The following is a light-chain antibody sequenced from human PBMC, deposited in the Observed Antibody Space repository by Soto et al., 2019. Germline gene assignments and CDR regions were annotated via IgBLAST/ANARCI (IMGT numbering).Light chain of an antibody. Sequence: EIVLAQSPCTRSLSPCERATLSCRSSQNNNSGYLAWDQYNHGQAPRLLIYDATSRATGVPDRFSGSGSGTDFTLTISRLEPEDFAVYYCQQNGGSPSYTFGQGTKLEIK. CDR3: QQNGGSPSYT. V-gene: IGKV3-20*01. CDR1: QNNNSGY. J-gene: IGKJ2*01. CDR2: DAT.